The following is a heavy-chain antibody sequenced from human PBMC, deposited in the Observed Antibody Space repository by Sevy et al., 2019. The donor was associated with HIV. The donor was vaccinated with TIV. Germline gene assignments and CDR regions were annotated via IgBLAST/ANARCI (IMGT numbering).Heavy chain of an antibody. CDR1: GFTFSSYA. CDR2: ISYDGNNK. V-gene: IGHV3-30*18. CDR3: AKDHNLWSEGGFLHH. D-gene: IGHD3-10*01. Sequence: GGSLRLSFAASGFTFSSYAIHWVRQTPGKGLEWVAVISYDGNNKYYADSVKGRFTVSRDNSKNTRYAQMNSLRAEDTAVYYCAKDHNLWSEGGFLHHWGQGTLVTVSS. J-gene: IGHJ1*01.